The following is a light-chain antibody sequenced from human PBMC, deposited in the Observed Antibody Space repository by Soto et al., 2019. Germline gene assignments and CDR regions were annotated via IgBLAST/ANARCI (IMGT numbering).Light chain of an antibody. CDR3: QQRRNLPYT. J-gene: IGKJ2*01. CDR2: DTT. CDR1: QSVSNY. Sequence: ETLLTQSPGTLSLSPGERATLSCMASQSVSNYLAWFQQKPGQARRLLIFDTTNRAPGTPARFSGSGSVTDFTLTISSLEPEDFAVYYCQQRRNLPYTFGQGTKLEIK. V-gene: IGKV3-11*01.